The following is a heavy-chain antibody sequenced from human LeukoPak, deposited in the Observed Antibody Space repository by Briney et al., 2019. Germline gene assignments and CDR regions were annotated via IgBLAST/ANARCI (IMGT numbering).Heavy chain of an antibody. J-gene: IGHJ5*02. CDR1: GGSISSSSYY. Sequence: SETLSLTCTVSGGSISSSSYYWGWIRQPPGKGLEWIGSIYYSGSTYYNPSLKSRAIISVDTSKNQFSLKLSSVTAADTAVYYCARHVYDFWSGYYEWFDPWGQGTLVTVSS. V-gene: IGHV4-39*01. D-gene: IGHD3-3*01. CDR3: ARHVYDFWSGYYEWFDP. CDR2: IYYSGST.